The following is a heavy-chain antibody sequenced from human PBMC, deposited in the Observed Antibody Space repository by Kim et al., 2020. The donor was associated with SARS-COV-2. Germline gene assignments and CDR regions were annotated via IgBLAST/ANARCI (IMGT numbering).Heavy chain of an antibody. CDR2: IGGSGVAT. V-gene: IGHV3-23*01. D-gene: IGHD1-26*01. J-gene: IGHJ4*02. Sequence: GGSLRLSCAASGFTFNSYTMTWVRQAPGKGLEWVSGIGGSGVATTYADSVKGRFTISRDNSKNKLFLQMDSLRAEDTAVYFCARSPSGIYYLDYWGQGTLVSVSS. CDR3: ARSPSGIYYLDY. CDR1: GFTFNSYT.